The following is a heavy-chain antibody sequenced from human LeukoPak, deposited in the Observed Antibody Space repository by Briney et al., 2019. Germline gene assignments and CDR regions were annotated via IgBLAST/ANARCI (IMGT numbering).Heavy chain of an antibody. CDR2: ISAYNGNT. V-gene: IGHV1-18*01. Sequence: PSVKLSCKASGYTFTSYGISWVRQAPGQGLEWMGWISAYNGNTNYAQKLQGRVTMTTDTSTSTAYMELRSLRSDDTAVYYCARAPYKPGIAAAGTGSWFDPWGQGTLVTVSS. CDR3: ARAPYKPGIAAAGTGSWFDP. CDR1: GYTFTSYG. D-gene: IGHD6-13*01. J-gene: IGHJ5*02.